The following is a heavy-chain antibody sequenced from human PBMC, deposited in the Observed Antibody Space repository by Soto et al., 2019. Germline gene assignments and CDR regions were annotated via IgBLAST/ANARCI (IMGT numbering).Heavy chain of an antibody. V-gene: IGHV3-23*01. CDR1: GFTFSSYA. CDR3: AKDLLGWHLATTLTRHDAFDI. J-gene: IGHJ3*02. Sequence: EVQLLESGGGLVQPGGSLRLSCAASGFTFSSYAMSWVRQAPGKGLEWVSAISGSGGSTYYSDAVKGRCTISRDNFKNTLYLQMNSLRAEDTAVYYCAKDLLGWHLATTLTRHDAFDIWGQGTMVTVSS. CDR2: ISGSGGST. D-gene: IGHD2-15*01.